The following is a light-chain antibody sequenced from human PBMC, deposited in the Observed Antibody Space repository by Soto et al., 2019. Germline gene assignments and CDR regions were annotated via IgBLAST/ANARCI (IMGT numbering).Light chain of an antibody. J-gene: IGLJ3*02. CDR3: AAWDDSLNVHWV. Sequence: QAVVTQPPSASGTPGQRVTISCSGSSSNIGSNSVNWYQQLPGTSPKLLIYSNNQRPSGVPDRFSGSKSGTSASLAISGLQSEDEADYYCAAWDDSLNVHWVFGGETKVTVL. V-gene: IGLV1-44*01. CDR2: SNN. CDR1: SSNIGSNS.